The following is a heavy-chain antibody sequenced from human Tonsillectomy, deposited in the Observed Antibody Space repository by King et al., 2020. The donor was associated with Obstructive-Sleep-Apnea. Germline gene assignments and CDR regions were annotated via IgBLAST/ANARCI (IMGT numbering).Heavy chain of an antibody. V-gene: IGHV3-23*04. CDR1: GFTFRSYA. J-gene: IGHJ3*01. CDR3: AKVSCAIVIGSGAFHV. D-gene: IGHD2/OR15-2a*01. CDR2: ITGSGGDT. Sequence: VQLVESGGGLVQPGESLRLSCAGSGFTFRSYALTWVRQAPGKGLEWVSSITGSGGDTYYADSVKGRFTISRDNSKDTLYLQMNNMRAEDTALYYCAKVSCAIVIGSGAFHVWGQGTTVTVSS.